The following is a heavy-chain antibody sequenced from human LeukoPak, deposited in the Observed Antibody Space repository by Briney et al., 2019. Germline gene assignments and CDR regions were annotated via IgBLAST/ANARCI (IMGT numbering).Heavy chain of an antibody. CDR2: INPSGGST. D-gene: IGHD6-19*01. CDR3: ARLYSSGWYLGDYYYYYMDV. V-gene: IGHV1-46*01. J-gene: IGHJ6*03. CDR1: GYTFTSYY. Sequence: EASVKVSCKASGYTFTSYYMHWVRQAPGQGLEWMGIINPSGGSTNYAQKFQGRVTMTTDTSTSTAYMELRSLRSDDTAVYYCARLYSSGWYLGDYYYYYMDVWGKGPRSPSP.